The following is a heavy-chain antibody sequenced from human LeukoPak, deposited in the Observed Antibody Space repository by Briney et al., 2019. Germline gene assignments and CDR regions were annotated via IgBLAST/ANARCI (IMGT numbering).Heavy chain of an antibody. CDR3: ARDGGVAGVSVDYFDY. Sequence: SETLSLTCTVSGGSISSGSYYWSWIRQPPGKGLEWIGYIYYSENTNYNPSLKSRVTISVDTSKNQLSLKLTSVTAADTAVYYCARDGGVAGVSVDYFDYWGQGTLVTVSS. D-gene: IGHD3-16*01. V-gene: IGHV4-61*01. J-gene: IGHJ4*02. CDR2: IYYSENT. CDR1: GGSISSGSYY.